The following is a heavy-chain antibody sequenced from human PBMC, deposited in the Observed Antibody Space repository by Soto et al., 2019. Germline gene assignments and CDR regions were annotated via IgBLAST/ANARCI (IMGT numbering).Heavy chain of an antibody. CDR2: NYYSGST. CDR3: ARGGFGDWGVYGTVNYFHY. CDR1: GGPISSIDYY. Sequence: PSEALSGKCTDSGGPISSIDYYWRWIRQPPGKGLELIGYNYYSGSTCYNPSLKSRVNISVDTSKTQFSLKLSSETDADTAVYYCARGGFGDWGVYGTVNYFHYWGQGTLVPVSS. V-gene: IGHV4-30-4*01. D-gene: IGHD2-8*02. J-gene: IGHJ4*02.